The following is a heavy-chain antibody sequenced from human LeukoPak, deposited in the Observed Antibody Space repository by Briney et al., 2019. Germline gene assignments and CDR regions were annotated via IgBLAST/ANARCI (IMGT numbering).Heavy chain of an antibody. V-gene: IGHV3-23*01. CDR3: AKGAYDYIEMGYFDY. CDR2: IIASSGST. CDR1: EFSISNSA. Sequence: PGGSLRLSCAASEFSISNSAMSWVRRAPGKGLEWVSLIIASSGSTFYADSVKGRFTISRDISRNTLYLQMNSLRAEDTAVYYCAKGAYDYIEMGYFDYWGQGTLVTVSS. D-gene: IGHD5-12*01. J-gene: IGHJ4*02.